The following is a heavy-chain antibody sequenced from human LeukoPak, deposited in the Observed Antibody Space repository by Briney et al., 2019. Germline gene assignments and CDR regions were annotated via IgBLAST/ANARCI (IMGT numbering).Heavy chain of an antibody. CDR1: GYTFTSYD. CDR2: MNPNSGNT. CDR3: ARSGPEYQLLFYYYYDGMDV. J-gene: IGHJ6*02. Sequence: ASVKVSCKASGYTFTSYDINWVRQATGQGLEWMGWMNPNSGNTGYAQKFQGRVTMTRNTSISTAYMELSSLRSEDTAVYYCARSGPEYQLLFYYYYDGMDVWGQGTTVTVSS. D-gene: IGHD2-2*01. V-gene: IGHV1-8*01.